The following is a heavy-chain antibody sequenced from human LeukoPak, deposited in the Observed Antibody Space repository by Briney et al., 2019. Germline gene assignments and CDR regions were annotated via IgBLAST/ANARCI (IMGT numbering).Heavy chain of an antibody. Sequence: GWSLRLSCAVSGFTLRSYAIHWVRQAPGKGVQWVAFISYDAGVKYYAASVRGRFTVSRENSKNTLSLQMNSLRPEDTAVHYCARDFSTWYSIDYWGRGTLVIVSS. D-gene: IGHD2-15*01. CDR3: ARDFSTWYSIDY. J-gene: IGHJ4*02. CDR1: GFTLRSYA. V-gene: IGHV3-30-3*01. CDR2: ISYDAGVK.